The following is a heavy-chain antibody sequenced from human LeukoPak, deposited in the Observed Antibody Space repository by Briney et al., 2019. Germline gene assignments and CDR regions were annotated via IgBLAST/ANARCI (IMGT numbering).Heavy chain of an antibody. V-gene: IGHV4-59*01. Sequence: SETLSLTCTVSGGSISSYYWSWIRQPPGKGLEWIGYIYYSGSTNYNPSPKSRVTISVDTSKNQFSLKLTSVTAADTAVYYCARGGRWLQSYFDYWGQGTLVTVSS. CDR3: ARGGRWLQSYFDY. D-gene: IGHD5-12*01. CDR1: GGSISSYY. CDR2: IYYSGST. J-gene: IGHJ4*02.